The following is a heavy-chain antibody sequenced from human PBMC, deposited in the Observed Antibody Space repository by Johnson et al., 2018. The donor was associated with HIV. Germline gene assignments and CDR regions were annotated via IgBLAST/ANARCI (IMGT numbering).Heavy chain of an antibody. CDR3: ARDMSGGRYGGAFHI. CDR2: IKQDGGEK. Sequence: MQLVESGGGLVQPGESLRLSCAASGFTFSNYWMSWVRQAPGKGLELVASIKQDGGEKFYVDSVKGRFTISRDNGKDLLYLQMNRLRAEDTAVYYCARDMSGGRYGGAFHIWGQGTMVTVSS. J-gene: IGHJ3*02. D-gene: IGHD6-19*01. CDR1: GFTFSNYW. V-gene: IGHV3-7*05.